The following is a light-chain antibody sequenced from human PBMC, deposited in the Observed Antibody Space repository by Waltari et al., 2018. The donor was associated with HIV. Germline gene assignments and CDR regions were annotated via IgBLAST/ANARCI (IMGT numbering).Light chain of an antibody. CDR3: AAWDDSLNGPV. CDR2: RNN. J-gene: IGLJ2*01. CDR1: GSTIGSHN. Sequence: QSVLTQSPSASGTPGQRVTISCSGSGSTIGSHNVHWYQQVPGTAPKLLIYRNNRRPSGVPDRFSGSKSGASASLAISGLQSEDEADYYCAAWDDSLNGPVFGGGTRLTVL. V-gene: IGLV1-44*01.